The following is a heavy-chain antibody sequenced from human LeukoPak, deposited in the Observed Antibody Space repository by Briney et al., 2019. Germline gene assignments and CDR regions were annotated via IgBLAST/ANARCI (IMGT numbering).Heavy chain of an antibody. D-gene: IGHD6-13*01. CDR2: ISSSSSSYI. J-gene: IGHJ4*02. Sequence: PGGSLRLSCAASGFTFSSYNMNWVRQAPGKGLEWVSSISSSSSSYIYYADSVKGRFTISRDNAENSLYLQMNSLRAEDTAVYSCARFISSSWYFDYWGQGTLVTVSS. CDR1: GFTFSSYN. V-gene: IGHV3-21*01. CDR3: ARFISSSWYFDY.